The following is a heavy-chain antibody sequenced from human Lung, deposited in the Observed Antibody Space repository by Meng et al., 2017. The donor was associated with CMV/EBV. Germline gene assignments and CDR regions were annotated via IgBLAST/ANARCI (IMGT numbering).Heavy chain of an antibody. CDR3: AKFLSLEPDDAFDI. V-gene: IGHV3-30*02. Sequence: GGSLRLSCAASGFTFKNYDIHWVRQAPGKGLEWVALIRSDGNEKYYADSAKGRFTISRDNFKNTLYLQMKSLRGEDTAVYYCAKFLSLEPDDAFDIWGQGXVVTVSS. D-gene: IGHD3-3*01. CDR1: GFTFKNYD. J-gene: IGHJ3*02. CDR2: IRSDGNEK.